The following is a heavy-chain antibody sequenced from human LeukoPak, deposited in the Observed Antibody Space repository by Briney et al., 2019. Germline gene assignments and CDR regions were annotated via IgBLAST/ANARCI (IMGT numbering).Heavy chain of an antibody. V-gene: IGHV4-38-2*02. J-gene: IGHJ4*02. CDR1: GYSISSGYY. Sequence: PSETLSLTCTASGYSISSGYYWGWIRQPPGKGLEWIGSIYHSGSTYYNPSLKSRVTISVDTSKNQFSLKLSSVTAADYCAREGRYCSGGSCYDYWGQGTLVTVSS. CDR3: RYCSGGSCYDY. D-gene: IGHD2-15*01. CDR2: IYHSGST.